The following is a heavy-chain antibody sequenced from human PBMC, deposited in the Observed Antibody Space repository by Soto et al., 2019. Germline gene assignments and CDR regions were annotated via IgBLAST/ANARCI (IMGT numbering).Heavy chain of an antibody. Sequence: GGSLRLSCAASGFTFSSYAMSWVRQAPGKGLEWVSAISGSGGSTYYADSVKGRFTISRDNSKNTLYLQMNSLRAEDTAVYYCAKDFLQKVLGSWPYYFDYWGQGTLVTVSS. J-gene: IGHJ4*02. D-gene: IGHD2-15*01. V-gene: IGHV3-23*01. CDR1: GFTFSSYA. CDR3: AKDFLQKVLGSWPYYFDY. CDR2: ISGSGGST.